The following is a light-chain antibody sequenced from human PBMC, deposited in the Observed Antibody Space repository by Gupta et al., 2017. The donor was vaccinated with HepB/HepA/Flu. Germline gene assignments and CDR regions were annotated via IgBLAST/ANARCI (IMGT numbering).Light chain of an antibody. CDR3: QQYNNWPFT. V-gene: IGKV3-15*01. J-gene: IGKJ3*01. CDR2: GAS. Sequence: EIVMTQSPATLSVSPGERATLSCRASQSVSSNLAWYQQKPGQAPRLLIYGASTRATGIPARFSGSGSGTEFTLTISSRQSEDFAVYYCQQYNNWPFTFGPGTKVDIK. CDR1: QSVSSN.